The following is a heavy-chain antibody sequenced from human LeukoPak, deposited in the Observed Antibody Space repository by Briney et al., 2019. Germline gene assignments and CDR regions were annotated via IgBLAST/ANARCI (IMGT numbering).Heavy chain of an antibody. CDR2: ISGSGGST. J-gene: IGHJ5*02. CDR3: AKDQLAGRDYNWFDP. V-gene: IGHV3-23*01. CDR1: GFTFSSYA. D-gene: IGHD6-13*01. Sequence: PGGSLRLSCAASGFTFSSYAMSWVRQAPGKGLEWVSAISGSGGSTYYADSVKGRFTISRDNSKNTLYLQMNSLRAEDTAVYYCAKDQLAGRDYNWFDPWGQGTLVTVSS.